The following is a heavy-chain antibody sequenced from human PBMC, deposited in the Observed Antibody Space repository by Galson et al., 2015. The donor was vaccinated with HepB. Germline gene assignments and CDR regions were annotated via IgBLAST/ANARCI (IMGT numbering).Heavy chain of an antibody. CDR2: IWYDGSNK. J-gene: IGHJ5*02. CDR3: ARDADGEKGFDP. Sequence: SLRLSCAASGFTFSSYGMHWVRQAPGKGLEWVAVIWYDGSNKYYADSVKGRFTISRDNSKNTLYLQMNSLRAEDTAVYYCARDADGEKGFDPWGQGTLVTVSS. CDR1: GFTFSSYG. D-gene: IGHD4-17*01. V-gene: IGHV3-33*08.